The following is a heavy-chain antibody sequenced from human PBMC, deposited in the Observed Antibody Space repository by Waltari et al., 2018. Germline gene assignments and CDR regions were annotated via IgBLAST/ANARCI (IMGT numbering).Heavy chain of an antibody. CDR3: ARVQYADFSYHFDY. V-gene: IGHV4-30-2*01. D-gene: IGHD2-8*01. Sequence: QLQLQESGSGLVRHSETLSVTCVVSGWTLRGGSESWNWIRQLPGKGLEWIGLSYDSGSTYYNPSLKSRLTMSVDMSKNQFSLKLTSATAADTGIYYCARVQYADFSYHFDYWGRGTLVTVSS. CDR1: GWTLRGGSES. CDR2: SYDSGST. J-gene: IGHJ4*02.